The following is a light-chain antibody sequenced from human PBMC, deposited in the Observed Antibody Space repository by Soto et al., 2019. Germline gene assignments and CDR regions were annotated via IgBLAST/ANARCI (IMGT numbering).Light chain of an antibody. CDR1: SGSVSTNDY. CDR2: RTN. Sequence: QTVLTQEPSFSVSPGGTVTLTCALSSGSVSTNDYPSWCQQTPGQPPRTLIFRTNTRSSGVPDRFSGSILGSKAALTITGAQADDESDYYCVLYMGRGIWVFGGGTKLTVL. J-gene: IGLJ3*02. CDR3: VLYMGRGIWV. V-gene: IGLV8-61*01.